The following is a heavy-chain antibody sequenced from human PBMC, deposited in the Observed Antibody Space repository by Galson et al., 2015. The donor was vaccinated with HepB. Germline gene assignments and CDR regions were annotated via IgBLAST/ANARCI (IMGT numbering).Heavy chain of an antibody. CDR2: IWYDGSNK. V-gene: IGHV3-33*01. D-gene: IGHD3-22*01. J-gene: IGHJ3*02. CDR1: GFTFSSYG. Sequence: SLRLSCAASGFTFSSYGMHWVRQAPGKGLEWVAVIWYDGSNKYYADSVKGRFTISRDNSKNTLYLQMNSLRAEDTAVYYCARDDSSGYYPSDAFDIWGQGTMVTASS. CDR3: ARDDSSGYYPSDAFDI.